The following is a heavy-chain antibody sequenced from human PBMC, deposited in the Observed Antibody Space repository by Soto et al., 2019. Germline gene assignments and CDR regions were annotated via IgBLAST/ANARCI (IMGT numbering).Heavy chain of an antibody. Sequence: QVPLVQSGAEVKKPGASVKDSCKASGYTFTSYAMHWVRQAPGQRLEWMGWINAGNGNTKYSQKFQGRVTITRDTSASTAYMELSSLRSEDTAVYYCARANDPHLIAAFDPWGQGTLVTVSS. CDR2: INAGNGNT. CDR1: GYTFTSYA. J-gene: IGHJ5*02. V-gene: IGHV1-3*01. CDR3: ARANDPHLIAAFDP. D-gene: IGHD2-8*01.